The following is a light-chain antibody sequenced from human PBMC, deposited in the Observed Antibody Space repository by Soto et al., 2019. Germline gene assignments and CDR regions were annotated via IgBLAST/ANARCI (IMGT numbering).Light chain of an antibody. CDR3: QQAYGLPRT. J-gene: IGKJ1*01. CDR2: AAS. V-gene: IGKV1-12*01. CDR1: QGLGTW. Sequence: DIQMTQSPSSLSASVGDRVTITCRASQGLGTWLAWYQQKPGKAPKLLIYAASSLQRGVPSRFSGSGSGTDFTLSISRLKTEDFATYYCQQAYGLPRTFGQGTKVDIK.